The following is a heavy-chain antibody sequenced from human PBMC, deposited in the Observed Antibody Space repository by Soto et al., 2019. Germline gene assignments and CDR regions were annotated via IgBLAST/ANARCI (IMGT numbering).Heavy chain of an antibody. Sequence: PGGSLRLSRAAARVTFGSFAVSWVRQAPGKGLEWVSAIRGSGGSTYYADSVKGRFTISRDNSKNTLYLQMNSLRAEDTAVYYCAKTEYPSFDYRGQGTLVTVSS. CDR2: IRGSGGST. J-gene: IGHJ4*02. V-gene: IGHV3-23*01. CDR3: AKTEYPSFDY. CDR1: RVTFGSFA.